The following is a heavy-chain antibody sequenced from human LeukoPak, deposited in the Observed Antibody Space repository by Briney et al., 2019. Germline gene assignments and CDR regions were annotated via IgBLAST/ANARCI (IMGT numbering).Heavy chain of an antibody. D-gene: IGHD2-15*01. CDR2: IYSGGST. Sequence: GGSLRLSCAASGFTVSSNYMSWVRQAPGKGLEWVSVIYSGGSTYYADSVKGRFTISRDNSKNTLYLQMNSLRAEDTAVYYCARVQDSHYYGMDVWGQGTTVTVSS. J-gene: IGHJ6*02. CDR1: GFTVSSNY. V-gene: IGHV3-53*01. CDR3: ARVQDSHYYGMDV.